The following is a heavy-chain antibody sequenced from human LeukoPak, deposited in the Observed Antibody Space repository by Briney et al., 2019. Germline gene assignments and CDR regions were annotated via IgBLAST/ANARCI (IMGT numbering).Heavy chain of an antibody. V-gene: IGHV4-61*02. CDR1: GGSISSGSYY. J-gene: IGHJ4*02. Sequence: SETLSLTCTVSGGSISSGSYYWSWIRQPAGKGLEWIGRIYTSGSTNYNPSLKSRVTISVDTSKNQFSLKLSSVTAADTAVYYCARRITGITGYFDYWGQGTLVTVSS. D-gene: IGHD1-20*01. CDR2: IYTSGST. CDR3: ARRITGITGYFDY.